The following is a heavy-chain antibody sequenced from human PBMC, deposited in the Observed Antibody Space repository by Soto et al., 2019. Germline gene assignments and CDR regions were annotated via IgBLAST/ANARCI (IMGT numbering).Heavy chain of an antibody. CDR2: SRDKGNSYST. CDR3: TRSITGTTSFDY. J-gene: IGHJ4*02. V-gene: IGHV3-72*01. CDR1: GFTLSDYY. D-gene: IGHD1-7*01. Sequence: EVQLVESEGGLVQPGRSLRLSCAGSGFTLSDYYIDWVRQAPGKGLEWVGRSRDKGNSYSTDYAASVKGRFTISRDASKNSLYLQMNSLKTEDTALYYCTRSITGTTSFDYWGQGTLVTVSS.